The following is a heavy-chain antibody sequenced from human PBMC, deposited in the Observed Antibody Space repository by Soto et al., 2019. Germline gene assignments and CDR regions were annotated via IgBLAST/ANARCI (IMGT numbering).Heavy chain of an antibody. D-gene: IGHD1-26*01. J-gene: IGHJ4*02. CDR2: IYYSGST. CDR1: GGSISSYY. Sequence: PSETLSLTCTVSGGSISSYYWIWIRQPPGKGLEWIGYIYYSGSTNYNPSLKSRVTISVDTSKNQFSLKLSSVTAADTAVYYCARGPLGATTRFDYWGQGTLVTVSS. CDR3: ARGPLGATTRFDY. V-gene: IGHV4-59*01.